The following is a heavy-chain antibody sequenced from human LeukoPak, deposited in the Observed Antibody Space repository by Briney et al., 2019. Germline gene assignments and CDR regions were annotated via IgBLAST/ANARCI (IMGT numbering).Heavy chain of an antibody. Sequence: GESLRLSCAASGFTFSSYAMSWVSQAPGKGLEWVSAISGSGGSTYYADSVKGRFTISRDNSKNTLYLQMNSLRAEDTAVYYCAKSGYDYAEYFQHWGQGTLVTVSS. J-gene: IGHJ1*01. CDR3: AKSGYDYAEYFQH. D-gene: IGHD5-12*01. V-gene: IGHV3-23*01. CDR2: ISGSGGST. CDR1: GFTFSSYA.